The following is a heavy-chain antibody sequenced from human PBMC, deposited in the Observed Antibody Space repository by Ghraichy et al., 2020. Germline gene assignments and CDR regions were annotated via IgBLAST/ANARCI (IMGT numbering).Heavy chain of an antibody. J-gene: IGHJ4*02. CDR2: IKQSGGEK. V-gene: IGHV3-7*01. D-gene: IGHD1-26*01. CDR1: EFSFNKFW. Sequence: GSLRLSCVGSEFSFNKFWMSWVRQAPGKGMEWVASIKQSGGEKHYADSLKGRIAISRDNTQNSLFLQLDSLRVDDTAVYYCARARGGWCTTTNCFAEYAEYWGEGTLVTVSS. CDR3: ARARGGWCTTTNCFAEYAEY.